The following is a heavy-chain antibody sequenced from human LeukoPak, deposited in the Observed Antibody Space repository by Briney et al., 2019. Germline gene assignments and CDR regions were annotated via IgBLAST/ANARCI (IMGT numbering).Heavy chain of an antibody. CDR1: GYTFTSYD. Sequence: ASVTVSFTASGYTFTSYDINWVRQATGQGLEWMGWMNPNNSNIGYAQKFQGRVTMTRNTSITTAYMELSSLRSEDTAVYYCARGPRDYWGQGTLVTVSS. CDR3: ARGPRDY. J-gene: IGHJ4*02. CDR2: MNPNNSNI. V-gene: IGHV1-8*01.